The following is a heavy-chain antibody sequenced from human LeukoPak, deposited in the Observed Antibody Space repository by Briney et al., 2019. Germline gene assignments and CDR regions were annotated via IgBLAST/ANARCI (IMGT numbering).Heavy chain of an antibody. CDR2: IVSDGDST. D-gene: IGHD4-17*01. V-gene: IGHV3-64*04. CDR1: GFTFSRYG. Sequence: GGSLRLSCSASGFTFSRYGMHWVRQAPGKGLEYVSAIVSDGDSTNYADSVKGRFTISRDNAKNSLYLQMNSLRAEDTAVYYCARDQTEGYGDYFYFFDSWGQGTLVTVSS. CDR3: ARDQTEGYGDYFYFFDS. J-gene: IGHJ4*02.